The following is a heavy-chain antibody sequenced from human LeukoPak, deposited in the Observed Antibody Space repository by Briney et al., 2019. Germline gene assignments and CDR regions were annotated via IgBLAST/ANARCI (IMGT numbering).Heavy chain of an antibody. J-gene: IGHJ4*02. CDR2: ISGSGGST. D-gene: IGHD3-22*01. V-gene: IGHV3-23*01. Sequence: GGSLRLSCAASGFTFSSYAMSWVRQAPGKGLEWVSAISGSGGSTYYADPVKGRFTISRDNSKNTLYLQMNSLRAEDTAVYYCAKPSHYYDSSGSPYYFDYWGQGTLVTVSS. CDR1: GFTFSSYA. CDR3: AKPSHYYDSSGSPYYFDY.